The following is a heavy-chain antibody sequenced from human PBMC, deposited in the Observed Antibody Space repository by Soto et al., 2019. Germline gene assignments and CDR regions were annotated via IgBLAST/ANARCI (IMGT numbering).Heavy chain of an antibody. CDR3: ASEGYCSGGSCYPFDY. D-gene: IGHD2-15*01. V-gene: IGHV3-48*01. Sequence: EVQLVESGGGLVQPGGSLRLSCAASGFTFSSYSMNWVRQAPGKGLEWVSYISSSSSTIYYADSVKGRFTISRDNAKNSLYLKMNSRRAEDTAVYYGASEGYCSGGSCYPFDYWGQGTLVTVSS. J-gene: IGHJ4*02. CDR1: GFTFSSYS. CDR2: ISSSSSTI.